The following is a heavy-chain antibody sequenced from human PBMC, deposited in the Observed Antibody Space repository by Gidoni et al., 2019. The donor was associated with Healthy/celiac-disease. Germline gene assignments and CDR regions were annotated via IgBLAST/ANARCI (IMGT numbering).Heavy chain of an antibody. V-gene: IGHV3-49*05. CDR1: GFTFADYA. J-gene: IGHJ4*02. Sequence: EVQLVESGGGLVKPGRSLRLSCTASGFTFADYAMSWFRQAPGKGLEWVGFIRSKAYGGTTEYAASVKGRFTISRDDSKSIAYLQMNSLKTEDTAVYYCTRDLSIAARPRFDYWGQGTLVTVSS. CDR3: TRDLSIAARPRFDY. D-gene: IGHD6-6*01. CDR2: IRSKAYGGTT.